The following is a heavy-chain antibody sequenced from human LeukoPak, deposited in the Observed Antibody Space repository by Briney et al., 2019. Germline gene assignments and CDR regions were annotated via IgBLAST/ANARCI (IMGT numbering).Heavy chain of an antibody. CDR2: IYYSGST. CDR3: ARQMYYYDNSGYYDY. Sequence: SETLSLTCTVSGGSISSGGYYWSWIRQHPGKGLEWIGSIYYSGSTYYNPSLKSRVTISVDTSKNQFSLKLSSVTAADTAVYYCARQMYYYDNSGYYDYWGQGTLVTVSS. V-gene: IGHV4-39*01. CDR1: GGSISSGGYY. D-gene: IGHD3-22*01. J-gene: IGHJ4*02.